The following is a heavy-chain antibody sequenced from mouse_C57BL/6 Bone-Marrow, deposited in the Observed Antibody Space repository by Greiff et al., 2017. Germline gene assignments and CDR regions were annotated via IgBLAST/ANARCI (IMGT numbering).Heavy chain of an antibody. CDR3: ARGGSQALFDY. V-gene: IGHV5-17*01. D-gene: IGHD3-2*02. Sequence: EVHLVESGGGLVKPGGSLKLSCAASGFTFSDYGMHWVRQAPEKGLEWVAYISSGSSNIYYAETVKGRFTISRDNAKNTLFMQMTSLRCENTALYYCARGGSQALFDYWGQGTTLTVSS. CDR2: ISSGSSNI. J-gene: IGHJ2*01. CDR1: GFTFSDYG.